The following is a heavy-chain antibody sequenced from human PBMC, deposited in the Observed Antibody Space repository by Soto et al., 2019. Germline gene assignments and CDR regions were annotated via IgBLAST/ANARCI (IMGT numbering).Heavy chain of an antibody. CDR1: GGSIRNDNCY. J-gene: IGHJ3*01. Sequence: QVQLQESGQRLVKPSQTLSLTCTVSGGSIRNDNCYWSYLRQRPGQGLEWIGYISYSGFTFYHPSLKSRVVHSVDPSNNQFALILNSVTAADTAVYYCARDLGGTGTGRGAFGYWGRGTLVTVSS. V-gene: IGHV4-31*03. CDR2: ISYSGFT. CDR3: ARDLGGTGTGRGAFGY. D-gene: IGHD3-16*01.